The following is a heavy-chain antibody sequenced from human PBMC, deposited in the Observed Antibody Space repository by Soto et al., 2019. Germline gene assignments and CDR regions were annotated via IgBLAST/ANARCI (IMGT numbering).Heavy chain of an antibody. V-gene: IGHV3-23*01. J-gene: IGHJ4*02. D-gene: IGHD1-20*01. Sequence: GGSLRLSCVASGFTFSVSAMTWVRQAPGKGLEWVSTTGLSGRTTYYGDSVKGRFTVSRDNSKNTLDLQMSSLRAEDTAVYYCATVHNTSRSFNFWGRGALVTVSS. CDR1: GFTFSVSA. CDR3: ATVHNTSRSFNF. CDR2: TGLSGRTT.